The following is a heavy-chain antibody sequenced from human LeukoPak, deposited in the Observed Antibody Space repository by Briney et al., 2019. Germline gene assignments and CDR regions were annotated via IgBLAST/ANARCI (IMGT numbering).Heavy chain of an antibody. CDR1: GFTFDDYA. J-gene: IGHJ4*02. CDR2: ISWNSGSI. V-gene: IGHV3-9*03. Sequence: PGGSLRLSCAASGFTFDDYAMHWVRQAPGKGLEWASGISWNSGSIGYADSVKGRFTISRDNAKNSLYLQMNSLRAEDMALYYCAKDMGSSGWYYFDYWGQGTLVTVSS. D-gene: IGHD6-19*01. CDR3: AKDMGSSGWYYFDY.